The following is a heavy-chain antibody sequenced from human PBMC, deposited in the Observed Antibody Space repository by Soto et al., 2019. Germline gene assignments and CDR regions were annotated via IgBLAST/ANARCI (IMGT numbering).Heavy chain of an antibody. CDR2: INHSGST. D-gene: IGHD1-1*01. CDR1: GGSFSGYY. Sequence: SETLSLTCAVYGGSFSGYYWSWIRQPPGKGLEWIGEINHSGSTNYNPSLKSRVTISVDTSKNQFSLKLSSVTAADTAVYYCARERVKRVGRRQDAFDIWGQGTMVTVSS. V-gene: IGHV4-34*01. J-gene: IGHJ3*02. CDR3: ARERVKRVGRRQDAFDI.